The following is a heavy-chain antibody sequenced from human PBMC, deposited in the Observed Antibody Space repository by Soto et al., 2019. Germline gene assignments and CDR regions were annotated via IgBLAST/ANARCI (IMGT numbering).Heavy chain of an antibody. Sequence: PGGSLRLSCAASGFTFRKYAMSWVRQAPGKGLELVSAISGSVGTTFYADSVKGRFTTSRDNSKNTLYLQMNSLRAEDTAVYYCAKGGVEMATIDYYFDYWGQGTLVTVSS. J-gene: IGHJ4*02. D-gene: IGHD5-12*01. CDR1: GFTFRKYA. V-gene: IGHV3-23*01. CDR3: AKGGVEMATIDYYFDY. CDR2: ISGSVGTT.